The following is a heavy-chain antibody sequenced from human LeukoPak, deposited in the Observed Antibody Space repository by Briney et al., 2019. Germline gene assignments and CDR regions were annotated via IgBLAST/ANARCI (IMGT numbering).Heavy chain of an antibody. Sequence: SETLSLTCAVSGGSISSGGYSWSWIRQPPGKGLEWIGYIYHSGSTYYDPSLKSRVTISVDRSKNQFSLKLSSVTAADTAVYYCARGGGRGGDSCSSTSCYDYYYYGMDVWGQGTTVTVSS. CDR2: IYHSGST. CDR1: GGSISSGGYS. D-gene: IGHD2-2*01. V-gene: IGHV4-30-2*01. CDR3: ARGGGRGGDSCSSTSCYDYYYYGMDV. J-gene: IGHJ6*02.